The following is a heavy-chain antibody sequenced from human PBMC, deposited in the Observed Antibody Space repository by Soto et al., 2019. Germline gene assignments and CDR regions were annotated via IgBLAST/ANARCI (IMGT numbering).Heavy chain of an antibody. Sequence: QLQLQESGPGLVKPSETLSLTCTVSGGSISSSSYYWGWIRQPPGKGLEWIGSIYYSGSTYYNPSLTSRVTISVDTSKNQFSLKLSSVTAADTAVYYCARHTYHSSGPSAYWGQGTLVTVSS. CDR2: IYYSGST. J-gene: IGHJ4*02. CDR1: GGSISSSSYY. D-gene: IGHD3-22*01. CDR3: ARHTYHSSGPSAY. V-gene: IGHV4-39*01.